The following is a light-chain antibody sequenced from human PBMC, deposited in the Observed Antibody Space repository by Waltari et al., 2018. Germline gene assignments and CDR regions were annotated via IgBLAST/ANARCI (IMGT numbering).Light chain of an antibody. CDR1: SGHSTNV. CDR2: VTSDGSH. CDR3: QTGGHGTWV. J-gene: IGLJ3*02. V-gene: IGLV4-69*01. Sequence: QLVLTQSPSASASLGASVTLTCTLSSGHSTNVIAWLQKRPEKGPRYLMKVTSDGSHNKGDEIPDRFSGSSSGAERYLTISSLQSEDEADYYCQTGGHGTWVFGG.